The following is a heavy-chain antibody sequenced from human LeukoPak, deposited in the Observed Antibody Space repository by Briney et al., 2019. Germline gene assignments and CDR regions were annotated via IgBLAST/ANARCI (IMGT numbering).Heavy chain of an antibody. V-gene: IGHV4-59*01. J-gene: IGHJ5*02. CDR3: ARGDKFAWFDP. D-gene: IGHD1-26*01. Sequence: PSETLSLTCTVSGGSIRSYYWSWIRQPPGKGLEWIGYVYYSGNTNYNPSLKSRVTISVDTSKSQFSLKVSSVTAADTAVYYCARGDKFAWFDPWGQGTLVIVSS. CDR2: VYYSGNT. CDR1: GGSIRSYY.